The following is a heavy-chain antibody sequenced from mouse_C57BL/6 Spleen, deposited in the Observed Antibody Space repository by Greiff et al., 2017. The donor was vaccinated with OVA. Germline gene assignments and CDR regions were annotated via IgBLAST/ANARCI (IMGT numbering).Heavy chain of an antibody. CDR3: ARGGLGHRGYYAMDY. Sequence: EVKVVESEGGLVQPGSSMKLSCTASGFTFSDYYMALVRQVPEKGLEWVANINYDGSSTYYLDSLKSRFIISRDNAKNILYLQMSSLKSEDTATYDCARGGLGHRGYYAMDYWGQGTSVTVSS. CDR2: INYDGSST. D-gene: IGHD4-1*01. J-gene: IGHJ4*01. CDR1: GFTFSDYY. V-gene: IGHV5-16*01.